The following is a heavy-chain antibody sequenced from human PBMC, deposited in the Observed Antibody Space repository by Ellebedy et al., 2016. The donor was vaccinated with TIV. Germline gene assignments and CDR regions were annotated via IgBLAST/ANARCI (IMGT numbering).Heavy chain of an antibody. D-gene: IGHD2-15*01. CDR1: GFTFSNYW. V-gene: IGHV3-74*01. Sequence: GGSLRLSCAVSGFTFSNYWMHWVRQVPGEGLVWVSRMNSDGSRREYADSVRGRFTISRDNAKNTLYLQIDSLSAEDTAVYYCGRAPTAATYLDFWGQGTLVTVSS. CDR2: MNSDGSRR. J-gene: IGHJ4*02. CDR3: GRAPTAATYLDF.